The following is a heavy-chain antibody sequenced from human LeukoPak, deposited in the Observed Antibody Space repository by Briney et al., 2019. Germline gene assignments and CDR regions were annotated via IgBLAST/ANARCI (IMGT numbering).Heavy chain of an antibody. CDR1: GFTFSSYG. D-gene: IGHD3-16*01. CDR3: AKLGGQELHNYYVAV. V-gene: IGHV3-23*01. J-gene: IGHJ6*03. CDR2: IIDSGEST. Sequence: PGRSLRLSCAASGFTFSSYGMHWVRQAPGKGLEWVSGIIDSGESTYYANFAKGRFTISRDNSNNTLYLQMNSLRAEDTAVYYCAKLGGQELHNYYVAVCGKGTTVAVSS.